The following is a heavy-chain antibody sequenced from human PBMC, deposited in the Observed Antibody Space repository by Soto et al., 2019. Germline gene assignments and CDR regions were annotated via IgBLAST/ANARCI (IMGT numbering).Heavy chain of an antibody. V-gene: IGHV3-30*18. Sequence: PGGSLRLSCAASGFTFSSYGMHWVRQAPGKGLEWVAVISYDGSNKYYADSVKGRFTISRDNSKNTLYLQMNSLRAEDTAVYYCAKEVEATTEYFQHWGQGTLVTVSS. J-gene: IGHJ1*01. CDR1: GFTFSSYG. D-gene: IGHD1-26*01. CDR3: AKEVEATTEYFQH. CDR2: ISYDGSNK.